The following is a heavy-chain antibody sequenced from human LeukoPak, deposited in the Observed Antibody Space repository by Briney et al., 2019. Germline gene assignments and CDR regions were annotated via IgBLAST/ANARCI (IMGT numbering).Heavy chain of an antibody. D-gene: IGHD3-22*01. CDR3: ARDWYYDSSGSYYWYFDL. CDR1: GGSFSGYY. J-gene: IGHJ2*01. V-gene: IGHV4-34*01. Sequence: PSETLSLTCAAYGGSFSGYYWSWIRQPPGKGLEWIGEINHSGSTNYNPSLKSRVTISVDTSKNQFSLKLSSVTAADTAVYYCARDWYYDSSGSYYWYFDLWGRGTLVTVSS. CDR2: INHSGST.